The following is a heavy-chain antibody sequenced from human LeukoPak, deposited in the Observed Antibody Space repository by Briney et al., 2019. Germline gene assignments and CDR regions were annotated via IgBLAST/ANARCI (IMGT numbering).Heavy chain of an antibody. CDR1: GYTFTGYY. CDR2: INPNSGGT. Sequence: GASVKVSCKASGYTFTGYYMHWVRQAPGQGLEWMGWINPNSGGTNYAQKVQGRVTMTRDTSISTAYMELSRLRSDDTAVYYCAAGILTGSPTRPFDYWGQGTLVTVSS. V-gene: IGHV1-2*02. CDR3: AAGILTGSPTRPFDY. J-gene: IGHJ4*02. D-gene: IGHD3-9*01.